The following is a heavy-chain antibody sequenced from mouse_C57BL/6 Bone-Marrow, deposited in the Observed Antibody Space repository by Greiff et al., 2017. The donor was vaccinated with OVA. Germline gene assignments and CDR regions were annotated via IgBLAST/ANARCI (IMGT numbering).Heavy chain of an antibody. CDR2: IYPGDGDP. D-gene: IGHD1-1*01. CDR1: GYAFSSYW. CDR3: ARHYGIFSWFAF. J-gene: IGHJ3*01. V-gene: IGHV1-80*01. Sequence: VQLQQSGAELVKPGASVKISCKASGYAFSSYWMNWVKQRPGKGLEWIGQIYPGDGDPNYNGKFKGKATLTADKSSSTAYMQLSSLTSQDSEVYICARHYGIFSWFAFWGEETLVTLSA.